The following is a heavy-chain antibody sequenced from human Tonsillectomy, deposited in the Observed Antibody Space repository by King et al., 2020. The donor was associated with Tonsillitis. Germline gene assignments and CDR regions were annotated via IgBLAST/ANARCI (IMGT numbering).Heavy chain of an antibody. J-gene: IGHJ6*03. CDR3: ARGEGVAATDYYYYMDV. Sequence: QVQLQQWGAGLLKPSETLSLTCAVYGGSFSDYYWIWIRQPPGMGLEWIGEINHSGSTNYNPSLKSRVTILVDTSKNKFSLKLSSVTAADTAVYYCARGEGVAATDYYYYMDVWGKGTTVAVSS. V-gene: IGHV4-34*01. D-gene: IGHD2-15*01. CDR1: GGSFSDYY. CDR2: INHSGST.